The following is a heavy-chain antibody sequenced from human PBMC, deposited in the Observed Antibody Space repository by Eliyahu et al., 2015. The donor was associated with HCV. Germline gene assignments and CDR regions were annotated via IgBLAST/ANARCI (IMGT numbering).Heavy chain of an antibody. D-gene: IGHD1-26*01. J-gene: IGHJ4*02. CDR2: ISGSGGNT. CDR3: AKDRAALEWERDFPRLDY. CDR1: GFTFSSYA. Sequence: EVQLLESGGGLVQPGGSLRLSCVVSGFTFSSYAMSWVRQAPGKGLEWVSGISGSGGNTYYADSVKGRFTISRDNSNNTLYLQVNSLRAEDTAVYYCAKDRAALEWERDFPRLDYWGQGTLVTVSS. V-gene: IGHV3-23*01.